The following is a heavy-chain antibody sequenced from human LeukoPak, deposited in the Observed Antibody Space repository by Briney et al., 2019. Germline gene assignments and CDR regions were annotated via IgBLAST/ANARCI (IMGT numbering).Heavy chain of an antibody. Sequence: WASVKVSCKASGGTFSSYAISWVRQAPGQGLEWMGGIIPIFGTANYAQKFQGRVTITADESTSTAYMELSSLRSEDTAVYYCARNYDYDDAFDIWGQGTMVTVS. D-gene: IGHD3-16*01. CDR2: IIPIFGTA. J-gene: IGHJ3*02. CDR1: GGTFSSYA. V-gene: IGHV1-69*01. CDR3: ARNYDYDDAFDI.